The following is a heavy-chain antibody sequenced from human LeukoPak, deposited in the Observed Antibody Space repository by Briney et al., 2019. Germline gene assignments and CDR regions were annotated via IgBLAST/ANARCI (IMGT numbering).Heavy chain of an antibody. CDR1: GFTFSSYS. CDR3: ARDSGNIWFGELFRWYFDY. V-gene: IGHV3-48*01. Sequence: GGSLRLSCAASGFTFSSYSMNWVRQAPGKGLEWVSYISSSGTTIYYADSVRGRFTISRDNAKNSLYLQMNSLRAEDTAVYYCARDSGNIWFGELFRWYFDYWGQGTLVTVSS. D-gene: IGHD3-10*01. J-gene: IGHJ4*02. CDR2: ISSSGTTI.